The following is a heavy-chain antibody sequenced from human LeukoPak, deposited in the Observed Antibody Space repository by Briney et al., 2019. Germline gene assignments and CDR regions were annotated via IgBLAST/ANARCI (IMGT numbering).Heavy chain of an antibody. J-gene: IGHJ3*02. V-gene: IGHV3-9*01. CDR1: GFTFDDYA. D-gene: IGHD1-26*01. Sequence: GGSLRLSRAASGFTFDDYAMHWVRQAPGKGLEWVSGISWNSGSIGYADSVKGRFTISRDNAKNSLYLQMNSLRAEDTALYYCAKEWDDAFDIWGQGTMVTVSS. CDR2: ISWNSGSI. CDR3: AKEWDDAFDI.